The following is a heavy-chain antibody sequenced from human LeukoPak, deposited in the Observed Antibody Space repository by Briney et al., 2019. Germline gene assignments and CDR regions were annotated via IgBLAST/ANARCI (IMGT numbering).Heavy chain of an antibody. Sequence: SGTLSLTCTVSGGSISSYYWSWIRQPAGKGLEWIGRIYTSGSTNYNPSLKSRVTMSVDTSKNQFSLKLSSVTAADTAVYYCARDYFAATGGFVGYSTWFDPWGQGTLVTVSS. CDR3: ARDYFAATGGFVGYSTWFDP. CDR2: IYTSGST. J-gene: IGHJ5*02. CDR1: GGSISSYY. D-gene: IGHD7-27*01. V-gene: IGHV4-4*07.